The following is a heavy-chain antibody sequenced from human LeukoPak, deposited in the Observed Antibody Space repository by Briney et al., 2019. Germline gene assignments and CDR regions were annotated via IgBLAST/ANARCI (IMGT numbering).Heavy chain of an antibody. CDR3: ARGSYDSSGHRGDY. CDR1: GFTFSSYA. Sequence: GGSLRLSCAASGFTFSSYAMHWVRQAPGKGLEWVAVISYDGSNKYYADSVKGRFTISRDNSKSTLYLQVNSLRAEDTAVYYCARGSYDSSGHRGDYWGQGTLVTVSS. D-gene: IGHD3-22*01. J-gene: IGHJ4*02. V-gene: IGHV3-30-3*01. CDR2: ISYDGSNK.